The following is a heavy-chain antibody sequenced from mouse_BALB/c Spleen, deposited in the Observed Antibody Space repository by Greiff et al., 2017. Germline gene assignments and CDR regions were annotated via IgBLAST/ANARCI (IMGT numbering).Heavy chain of an antibody. J-gene: IGHJ4*01. CDR2: ISSGSSTI. CDR3: ARWNYYTAMDY. Sequence: EVMLVESGGGLVQPGGSRKLSCAASGFTFSSFGMHWVRQAPEKGLEWVAYISSGSSTIYYADTVKGRFTISRDNPKNTLFLQMTSLRSEDTAMYYCARWNYYTAMDYWGQGTSVTVSS. D-gene: IGHD2-12*01. CDR1: GFTFSSFG. V-gene: IGHV5-17*02.